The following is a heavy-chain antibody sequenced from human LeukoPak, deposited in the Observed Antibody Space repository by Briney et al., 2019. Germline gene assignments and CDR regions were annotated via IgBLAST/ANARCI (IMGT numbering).Heavy chain of an antibody. CDR3: ARGPRSSGYFDY. CDR2: INHSGST. Sequence: PPETLSLTCAVYGGSFSGYYWSWIRQPPGKGLEWIGEINHSGSTNYNPSLKSRVTISVDTSKNQFSLKLSSVTAADTAVYYCARGPRSSGYFDYWGQGTLVTVSS. J-gene: IGHJ4*02. CDR1: GGSFSGYY. V-gene: IGHV4-34*01. D-gene: IGHD6-19*01.